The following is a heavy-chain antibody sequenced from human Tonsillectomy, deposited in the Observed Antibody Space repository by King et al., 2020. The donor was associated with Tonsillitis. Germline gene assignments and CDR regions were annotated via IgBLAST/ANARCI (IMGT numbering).Heavy chain of an antibody. CDR2: IGTAGDT. V-gene: IGHV3-13*04. J-gene: IGHJ4*02. D-gene: IGHD2-2*01. Sequence: VQLVESGGGLVQPGGSLRLSCAASGFTFSSYDMHWVRQATGKGLEWVSGIGTAGDTYYPGSVKGRFTISRENAKNSLYLRMNSRRSGDTTFYYCARVKLCYYQLPMRACFDYWGQGTLVTVSS. CDR1: GFTFSSYD. CDR3: ARVKLCYYQLPMRACFDY.